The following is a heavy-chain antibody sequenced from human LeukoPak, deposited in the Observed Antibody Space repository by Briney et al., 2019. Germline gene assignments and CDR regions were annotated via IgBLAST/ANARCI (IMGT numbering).Heavy chain of an antibody. CDR1: GLTFSDFW. V-gene: IGHV3-23*01. D-gene: IGHD3-10*01. CDR2: ITESGDDT. Sequence: PGGSLRLSCAASGLTFSDFWMHWVRQPPGKGPEWVSVITESGDDTNYADSVKGRFIISRDNSKNTLFLQMNSLRVEDTAVYYCARDETKGKGTAWFGWVYWGRGTLVTVSS. J-gene: IGHJ4*02. CDR3: ARDETKGKGTAWFGWVY.